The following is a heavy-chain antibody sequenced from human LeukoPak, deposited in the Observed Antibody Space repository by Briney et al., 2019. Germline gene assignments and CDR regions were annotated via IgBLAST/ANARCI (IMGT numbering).Heavy chain of an antibody. CDR1: GYTFTGYY. V-gene: IGHV1-2*02. CDR3: ARDGYYDSSGYYR. J-gene: IGHJ4*02. Sequence: ASVKVSCKASGYTFTGYYMHRVRQAPGQGLEWMGWINPNSGGTNYAQKFQGRVTMTRDTSISTAYLELSRLRSDDTAVYYCARDGYYDSSGYYRWGQGTLVTVSS. CDR2: INPNSGGT. D-gene: IGHD3-22*01.